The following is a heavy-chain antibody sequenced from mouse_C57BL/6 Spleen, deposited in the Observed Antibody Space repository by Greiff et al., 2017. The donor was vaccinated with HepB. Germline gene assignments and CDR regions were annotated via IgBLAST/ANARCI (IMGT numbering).Heavy chain of an antibody. J-gene: IGHJ3*01. CDR1: GYSITSGYY. V-gene: IGHV3-6*01. D-gene: IGHD4-1*02. CDR2: ISYDGSN. Sequence: EVQVVESGPGLVKPSQSLSLTCSVTGYSITSGYYWNWIRQFPGNKLEWMGYISYDGSNNYNPSLKNRISITRDTSKNQFFLKLNSVTTEDTATYCCAREGQLRWFAYWGQGTLVTVSA. CDR3: AREGQLRWFAY.